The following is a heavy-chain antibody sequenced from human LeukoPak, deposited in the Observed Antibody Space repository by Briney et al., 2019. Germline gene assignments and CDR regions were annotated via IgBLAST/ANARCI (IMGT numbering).Heavy chain of an antibody. Sequence: GGSLRLSCAASGFTFSSYAMSWVRQAPGKGLEWVSTISGSGGSTYYADSVEGRFTISRDNSKNTLYLQMNSLRAEDTAVYYCARAPYYYGSGSYYFDYWGQGTLVTVSS. CDR1: GFTFSSYA. CDR2: ISGSGGST. J-gene: IGHJ4*02. CDR3: ARAPYYYGSGSYYFDY. D-gene: IGHD3-10*01. V-gene: IGHV3-23*01.